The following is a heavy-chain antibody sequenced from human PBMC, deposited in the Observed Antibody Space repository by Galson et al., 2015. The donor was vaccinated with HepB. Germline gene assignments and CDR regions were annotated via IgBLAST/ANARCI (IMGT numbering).Heavy chain of an antibody. CDR2: ISGSGFNT. Sequence: SLRLSCAASGFAFDTHAMSWVRQAPGKGLEWVSAISGSGFNTYYADSVKGRFTISRDNSKNTLYLQMNSLRVEDTALYYCAKDIQSYPPAAGNYWGQGTLVTVSS. J-gene: IGHJ4*02. D-gene: IGHD6-13*01. CDR3: AKDIQSYPPAAGNY. CDR1: GFAFDTHA. V-gene: IGHV3-23*01.